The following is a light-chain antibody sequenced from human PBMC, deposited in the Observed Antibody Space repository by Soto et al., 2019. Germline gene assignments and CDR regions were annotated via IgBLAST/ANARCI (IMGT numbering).Light chain of an antibody. Sequence: EVVLTQSPGTLSLSPGERATLSCRASQSVSSRNLAWYQQKPGLAPRLLIYDTSTRATGIPVRFSGSGFGTEFTLTISRLEPEDFAVYYCQQYGSSPQTFGQGTKVDIK. CDR1: QSVSSRN. CDR2: DTS. CDR3: QQYGSSPQT. V-gene: IGKV3-20*01. J-gene: IGKJ1*01.